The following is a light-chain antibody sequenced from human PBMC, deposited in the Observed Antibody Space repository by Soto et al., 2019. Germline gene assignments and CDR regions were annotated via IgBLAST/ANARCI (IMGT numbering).Light chain of an antibody. V-gene: IGKV1-12*01. CDR3: QQSNSSPYT. J-gene: IGKJ2*01. CDR2: AAS. CDR1: QGINNW. Sequence: DIQMTQSPSSVSASVGDRVIITCRASQGINNWLAWYQQKPGKAPKLLIYAASSVQSGVSSRFSGSGSGADYSLTITSLQPDDFATYYCQQSNSSPYTFGQGTKVDIK.